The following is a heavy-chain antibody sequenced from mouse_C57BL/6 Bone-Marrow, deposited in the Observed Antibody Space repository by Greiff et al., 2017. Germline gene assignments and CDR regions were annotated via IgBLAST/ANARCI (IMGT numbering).Heavy chain of an antibody. CDR3: AREGITTVVDY. CDR1: GYTFTSYW. CDR2: IYPGSGST. D-gene: IGHD1-1*01. Sequence: QVQLQQPGAELVKPGASVKLSCKASGYTFTSYWITWVKQRPGQGLEWIGDIYPGSGSTNYNEKFKSKATLTVDTSSSTAYMQLSSLTSEDSAVYCCAREGITTVVDYWGQGTTLTVSS. V-gene: IGHV1-55*01. J-gene: IGHJ2*01.